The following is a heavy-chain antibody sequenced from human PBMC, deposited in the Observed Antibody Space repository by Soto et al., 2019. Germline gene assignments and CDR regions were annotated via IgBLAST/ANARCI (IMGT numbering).Heavy chain of an antibody. V-gene: IGHV1-18*04. CDR3: AREAIVAGATTGMDV. D-gene: IGHD1-26*01. CDR1: GYTFTSYG. CDR2: ISAYNGNT. Sequence: ASVKVSCKASGYTFTSYGISWVRQAPGQGLEWMGWISAYNGNTNYAQKLQGRVTMTTDTSTSTAYMELRSLRSDDTAVYYCAREAIVAGATTGMDVLGQRNTVTVSS. J-gene: IGHJ6*02.